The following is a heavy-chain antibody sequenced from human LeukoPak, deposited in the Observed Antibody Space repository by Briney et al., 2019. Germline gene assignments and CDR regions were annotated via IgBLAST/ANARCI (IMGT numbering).Heavy chain of an antibody. CDR3: ARGVEPLAANTLAY. J-gene: IGHJ4*02. V-gene: IGHV3-53*01. CDR2: LYSDGNT. D-gene: IGHD1-14*01. Sequence: RSGGSLRLSCAASGFTVITKYVTWVRQAPGKGLEWAAVLYSDGNTKYADSVQGRFTISRDNSKNTLYLEMNSLSPDDTAVYYCARGVEPLAANTLAYWGQGTLVTVSS. CDR1: GFTVITKY.